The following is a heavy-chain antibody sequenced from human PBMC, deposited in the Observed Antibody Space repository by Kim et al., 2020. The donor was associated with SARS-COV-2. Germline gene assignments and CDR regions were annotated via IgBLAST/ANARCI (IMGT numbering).Heavy chain of an antibody. V-gene: IGHV3-74*03. J-gene: IGHJ4*02. Sequence: GGSLRLSCAASGFTFSSFWIHWVRQAPGKGLVWVSGISGDGSSKSYADSVKGRFTISRDNAKNTVYLQMNSLRAEDTAIYFCARDLRSTSADYYFDYWGQGILVTVS. CDR3: ARDLRSTSADYYFDY. CDR1: GFTFSSFW. D-gene: IGHD2-2*01. CDR2: ISGDGSSK.